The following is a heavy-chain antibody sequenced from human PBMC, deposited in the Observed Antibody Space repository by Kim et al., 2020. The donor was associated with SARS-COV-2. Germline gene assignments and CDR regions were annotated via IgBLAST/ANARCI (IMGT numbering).Heavy chain of an antibody. J-gene: IGHJ4*02. D-gene: IGHD2-21*02. V-gene: IGHV3-53*01. CDR2: IYSGGST. CDR1: GFTVSSNY. Sequence: GGSLRLSCAASGFTVSSNYMSWVRQAPGKGLEWVSVIYSGGSTYYADSVKGRFTISRDNSKNTLYLQMNSLRAEDTAVYYCARCGGGGDCYSDYWGQGTLVTVSS. CDR3: ARCGGGGDCYSDY.